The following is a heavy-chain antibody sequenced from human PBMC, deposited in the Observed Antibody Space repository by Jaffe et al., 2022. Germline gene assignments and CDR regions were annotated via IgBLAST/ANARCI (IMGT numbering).Heavy chain of an antibody. Sequence: QVQLVQSGAEVKKPGSSVKVSCKASGGTFSTYAISWVRQAPGQGLEWMGGIIYIFGTTNYAQKFQGRVTITADESTSTAYMELSSLRSEDTAVYYCARTVVVPAAPYYYYYMDVWGKGTTVTVSS. D-gene: IGHD2-2*01. V-gene: IGHV1-69*01. J-gene: IGHJ6*03. CDR3: ARTVVVPAAPYYYYYMDV. CDR1: GGTFSTYA. CDR2: IIYIFGTT.